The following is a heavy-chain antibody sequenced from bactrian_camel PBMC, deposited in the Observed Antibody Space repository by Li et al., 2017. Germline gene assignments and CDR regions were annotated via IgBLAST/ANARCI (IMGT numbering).Heavy chain of an antibody. D-gene: IGHD4*01. CDR3: AKVNSDYPASDGEFGY. CDR1: GFTFGDYD. CDR2: INKAGYTT. J-gene: IGHJ6*01. V-gene: IGHV3S40*01. Sequence: DVQLVESGGGLVQPGRGLRLSCAASGFTFGDYDMSWVRQAPGKGLEWVSRINKAGYTTHQTDSVKGRFTTSRDNAKNTLYLQLNSLKTEDTAMYYCAKVNSDYPASDGEFGYWGQGTQVTVS.